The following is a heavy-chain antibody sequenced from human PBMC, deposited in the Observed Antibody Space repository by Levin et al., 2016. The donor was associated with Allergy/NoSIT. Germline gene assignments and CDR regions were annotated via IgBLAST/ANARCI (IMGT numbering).Heavy chain of an antibody. Sequence: WVRQAPGQGLEWMGWISAYNGNTNYAQKLQGRVTMTTDTSTSTAYMELRSLRSDDTAVYYCARGGWWQQLEPPLDYWGQGTLVTVSS. D-gene: IGHD6-13*01. J-gene: IGHJ4*02. V-gene: IGHV1-18*01. CDR3: ARGGWWQQLEPPLDY. CDR2: ISAYNGNT.